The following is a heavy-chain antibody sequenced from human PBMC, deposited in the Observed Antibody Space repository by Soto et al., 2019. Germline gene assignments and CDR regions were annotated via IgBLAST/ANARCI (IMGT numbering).Heavy chain of an antibody. CDR3: ARGGEEYQPTRAFDI. CDR2: IDPSDSYT. V-gene: IGHV5-10-1*01. Sequence: GESLKISCKGSGYSFTSYWISWVRQMPGKGLEWMGRIDPSDSYTNYSPSFQGHVTISADKSISTAYLQWSSLKASDTAMYYCARGGEEYQPTRAFDIWGQGTMVTV. D-gene: IGHD2-2*01. J-gene: IGHJ3*02. CDR1: GYSFTSYW.